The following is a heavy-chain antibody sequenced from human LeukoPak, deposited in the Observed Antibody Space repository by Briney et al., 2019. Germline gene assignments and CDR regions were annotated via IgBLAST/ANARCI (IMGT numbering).Heavy chain of an antibody. D-gene: IGHD6-13*01. CDR3: ARGGRIAAAGTFFDY. J-gene: IGHJ4*02. CDR1: GGSLSGYY. CDR2: INHSGST. Sequence: PSETLSLTCAVYGGSLSGYYWSWIRQPPGKGLEWIGDINHSGSTNYNPSLKSRVTISVDTSKNQFSLKLSSVTAADTAVYYCARGGRIAAAGTFFDYWGQGTLVTVSS. V-gene: IGHV4-34*01.